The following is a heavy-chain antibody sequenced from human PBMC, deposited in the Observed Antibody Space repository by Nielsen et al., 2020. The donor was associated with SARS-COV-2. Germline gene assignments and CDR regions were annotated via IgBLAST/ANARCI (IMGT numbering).Heavy chain of an antibody. J-gene: IGHJ6*04. CDR1: GGSISSYY. D-gene: IGHD6-6*01. CDR3: AKSIAARPADV. CDR2: IYYSGST. Sequence: SETLSLTCTVSGGSISSYYWSWIRQHPGKGLEWIGYIYYSGSTYYNPSLKSRVTISVDTSKNQFSLKLSSVTAADTAVYYCAKSIAARPADVWGKGTTVTVSS. V-gene: IGHV4-59*06.